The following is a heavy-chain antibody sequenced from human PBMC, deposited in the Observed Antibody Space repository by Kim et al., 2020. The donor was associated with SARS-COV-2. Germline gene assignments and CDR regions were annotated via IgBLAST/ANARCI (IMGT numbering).Heavy chain of an antibody. D-gene: IGHD3-10*01. V-gene: IGHV3-74*01. CDR2: INEDGSFT. Sequence: GGSLRLSCAASGFTLSRYWVHWVRQAPGKGLVWVSRINEDGSFTDSADSVRGRFYIYRDKAKNTVYLQMNSLRGEDTALYYCARALRGLQDYWGQGTLVTVSS. J-gene: IGHJ4*02. CDR3: ARALRGLQDY. CDR1: GFTLSRYW.